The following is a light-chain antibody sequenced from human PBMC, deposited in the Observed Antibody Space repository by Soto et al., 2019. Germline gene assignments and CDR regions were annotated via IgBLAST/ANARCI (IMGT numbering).Light chain of an antibody. CDR1: TSNIGSKT. CDR3: ATWDDSLNGLYV. V-gene: IGLV1-44*01. CDR2: STN. Sequence: QSALAQPPSASGTPGQSGTISCSGSTSNIGSKTVGWYQQVPGAAPKLLIYSTNQWPSGVPDRFSGSKSGTSASLTISGLQSEDEADYYCATWDDSLNGLYVFGPGTKVTVL. J-gene: IGLJ1*01.